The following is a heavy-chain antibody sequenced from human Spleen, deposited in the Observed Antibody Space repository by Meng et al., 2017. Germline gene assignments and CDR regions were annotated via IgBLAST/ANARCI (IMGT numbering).Heavy chain of an antibody. CDR2: IYQNGDT. J-gene: IGHJ4*02. D-gene: IGHD3-10*01. CDR3: ARGWRVIHLYYFDN. CDR1: DESISSYY. V-gene: IGHV4-59*01. Sequence: QGQLKESGPGLVKPSETLSLTCTVSDESISSYYWNWIRQPPGKGLEWIGFIYQNGDTNYNPSLKSRVTISVDTSKNQFSLKLVSVTAADTAVYYCARGWRVIHLYYFDNWGQGTLVTVSS.